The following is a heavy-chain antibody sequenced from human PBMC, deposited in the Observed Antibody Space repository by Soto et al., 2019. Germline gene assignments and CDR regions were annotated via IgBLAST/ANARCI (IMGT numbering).Heavy chain of an antibody. V-gene: IGHV3-30-3*01. J-gene: IGHJ5*02. CDR2: ISYGGSNK. CDR1: GFTFSSYA. CDR3: AREGEDGDYVGWFDP. D-gene: IGHD4-17*01. Sequence: QVQLVESGGGVVQPGRSLRLSCAASGFTFSSYAMHWVRQAPGKGLEWVAVISYGGSNKYYADSVKGRFTISRDNSKNTLYLQMNSLRAEDTAVYYCAREGEDGDYVGWFDPWGQGTLVTVSS.